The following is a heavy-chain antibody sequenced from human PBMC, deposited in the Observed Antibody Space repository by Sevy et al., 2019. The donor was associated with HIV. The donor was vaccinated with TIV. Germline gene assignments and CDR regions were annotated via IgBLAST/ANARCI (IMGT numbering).Heavy chain of an antibody. D-gene: IGHD3-10*01. CDR3: ARNLDYYASGPPGS. CDR2: ISSGSSYT. Sequence: GGSLRLSCAASGFTFSYYNMNWVRQAPGKGLEWVSSISSGSSYTFYVDSVKGRFTISRDNAKDSLFLQMNSLRAEDTAVYYCARNLDYYASGPPGSWGRGTLVTVSS. V-gene: IGHV3-21*01. CDR1: GFTFSYYN. J-gene: IGHJ5*02.